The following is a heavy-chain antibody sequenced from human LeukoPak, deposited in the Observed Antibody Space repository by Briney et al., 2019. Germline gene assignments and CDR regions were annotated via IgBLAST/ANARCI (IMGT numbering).Heavy chain of an antibody. J-gene: IGHJ4*02. CDR2: IIPIFGTA. CDR1: GGTFSSYA. D-gene: IGHD2-8*01. V-gene: IGHV1-69*13. CDR3: ARALGYCTNGVCRRGYLDY. Sequence: GASVKVSCKASGGTFSSYAISWVRQAPGQGLEWMGGIIPIFGTANYAQKFQGRVTITADESTSTAYMELSSLRSEDMAVYYCARALGYCTNGVCRRGYLDYWGQGTLVTVSS.